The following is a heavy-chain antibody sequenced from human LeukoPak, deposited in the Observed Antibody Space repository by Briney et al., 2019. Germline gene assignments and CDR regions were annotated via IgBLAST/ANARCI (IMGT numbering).Heavy chain of an antibody. D-gene: IGHD3-9*01. V-gene: IGHV4-61*02. Sequence: PSETLSLTCTVSGGSISSGSYYWSWIRQPAGKGLEWIGRIYTSGSTNYNPSLKSRVTISVDTSKNQFSLKLSSVTAADTAVYYCARAVAYYDILTGYRYYFDYWGQGTLVTVSS. CDR1: GGSISSGSYY. CDR3: ARAVAYYDILTGYRYYFDY. CDR2: IYTSGST. J-gene: IGHJ4*02.